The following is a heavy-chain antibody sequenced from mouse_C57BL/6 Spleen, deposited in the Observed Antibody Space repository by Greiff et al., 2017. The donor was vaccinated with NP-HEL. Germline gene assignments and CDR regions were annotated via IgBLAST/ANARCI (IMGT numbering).Heavy chain of an antibody. CDR2: IYPGSGNT. CDR1: GYTFTDYY. V-gene: IGHV1-76*01. Sequence: QVHVKQSGAELVRPGASVKLSCKASGYTFTDYYINWVKQRPGQGLEWIARIYPGSGNTYYNEKFKGKATLTAEKSSSTAYMQLSSLTSEDSAVYFCARNYDYHWYFDVWGTGTTVTVSS. CDR3: ARNYDYHWYFDV. J-gene: IGHJ1*03. D-gene: IGHD2-4*01.